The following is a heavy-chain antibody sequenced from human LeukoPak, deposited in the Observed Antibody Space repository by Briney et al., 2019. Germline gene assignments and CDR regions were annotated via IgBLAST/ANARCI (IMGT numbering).Heavy chain of an antibody. J-gene: IGHJ5*02. CDR2: IRYDGSNK. Sequence: PGGSLRLSCAASGFTFSSYGMHWVRQAPGKGLEWVAFIRYDGSNKYYADSVKGRFTISRDNAKNSLYLQMNSLRAEDTAVYYCARDPTYFYGSGSSTAKNWFDPWGQGTLVTVSS. CDR1: GFTFSSYG. V-gene: IGHV3-30*02. D-gene: IGHD3-10*01. CDR3: ARDPTYFYGSGSSTAKNWFDP.